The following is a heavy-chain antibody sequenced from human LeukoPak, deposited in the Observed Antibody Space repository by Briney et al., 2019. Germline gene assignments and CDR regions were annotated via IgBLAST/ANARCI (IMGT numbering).Heavy chain of an antibody. CDR2: IYYSGST. V-gene: IGHV4-59*01. D-gene: IGHD3-22*01. CDR1: GGSISSYY. J-gene: IGHJ5*02. CDR3: AKMDYYDSSGFDP. Sequence: PSETLSLTCTVSGGSISSYYWSWIRQPPGKGLEWIGYIYYSGSTNYNPSLKSRVTISVDTSKNQFSLKLSSVTAADTAVYYCAKMDYYDSSGFDPWGQGTLVTVSS.